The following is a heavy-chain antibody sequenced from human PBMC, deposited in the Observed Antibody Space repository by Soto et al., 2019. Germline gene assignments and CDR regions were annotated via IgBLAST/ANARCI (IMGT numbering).Heavy chain of an antibody. J-gene: IGHJ6*02. D-gene: IGHD1-1*01. CDR1: GYTFTNYA. Sequence: QVQLVQSGAEVKKPGASVKVSCKASGYTFTNYAMHWVRQAPGQRLEWMGWINAGNGNTKYSQKFQGRITITRVTSASTAYMELHSLRSEDTAVYYCARDEGTYYYYYGMDVWGQGTTVTVSS. CDR3: ARDEGTYYYYYGMDV. CDR2: INAGNGNT. V-gene: IGHV1-3*01.